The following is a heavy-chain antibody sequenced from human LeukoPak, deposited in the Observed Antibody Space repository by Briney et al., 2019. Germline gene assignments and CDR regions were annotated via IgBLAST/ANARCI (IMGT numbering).Heavy chain of an antibody. Sequence: PGGSLRLSCAASGFAFSYYYMSWIRKAPGKGLEWVSYISNTTTYTNYADSVKGRFTISRDNAKNSLYLQINSLRAEDTAVYYCARVGGYSGYGEDAFDIWGQGTMVTVSS. CDR2: ISNTTTYT. V-gene: IGHV3-11*06. D-gene: IGHD5-12*01. CDR3: ARVGGYSGYGEDAFDI. J-gene: IGHJ3*02. CDR1: GFAFSYYY.